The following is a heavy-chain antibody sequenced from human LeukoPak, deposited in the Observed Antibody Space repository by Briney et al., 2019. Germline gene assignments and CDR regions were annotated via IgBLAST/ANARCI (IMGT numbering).Heavy chain of an antibody. J-gene: IGHJ6*02. CDR2: VIPILGIS. Sequence: SVKVSCKASGGTFSNYDVSWVRQAPGQGLEWMGRVIPILGISNYAQRFQGRVTITADKSTGTAYMELSSLTSEDTAVYYCATALPRTQQLVRSRSYYYGLDVWGRGTTVTVSS. D-gene: IGHD6-13*01. CDR3: ATALPRTQQLVRSRSYYYGLDV. CDR1: GGTFSNYD. V-gene: IGHV1-69*04.